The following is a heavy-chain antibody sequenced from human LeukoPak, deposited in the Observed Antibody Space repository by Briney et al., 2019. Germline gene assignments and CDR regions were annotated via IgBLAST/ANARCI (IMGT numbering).Heavy chain of an antibody. J-gene: IGHJ4*02. CDR1: GYTVTSYY. CDR2: INPSGGST. CDR3: ARSSPPMTTVTTCDY. V-gene: IGHV1-46*01. Sequence: ASVKVSCKASGYTVTSYYMYGVRQAPGQWLEWMGLINPSGGSTSYAQKFQGRVTMTRDTSTSTVYMELSSLRSEDTAVYYCARSSPPMTTVTTCDYWGQGTLVTVSS. D-gene: IGHD4-17*01.